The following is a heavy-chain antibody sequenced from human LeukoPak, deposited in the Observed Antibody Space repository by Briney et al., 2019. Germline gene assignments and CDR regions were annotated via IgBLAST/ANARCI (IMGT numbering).Heavy chain of an antibody. Sequence: PSETLSLTCTVSGGSISSSSYYWGWIRQPPGKGLEWIGSIYYSGSTYYNPSLKSRITISVDTSKNQFSLRLSSVTAADTAVYYCARYGSYYYYYMDVWGKGTTVTVSS. CDR3: ARYGSYYYYYMDV. D-gene: IGHD1-26*01. CDR2: IYYSGST. CDR1: GGSISSSSYY. V-gene: IGHV4-39*07. J-gene: IGHJ6*03.